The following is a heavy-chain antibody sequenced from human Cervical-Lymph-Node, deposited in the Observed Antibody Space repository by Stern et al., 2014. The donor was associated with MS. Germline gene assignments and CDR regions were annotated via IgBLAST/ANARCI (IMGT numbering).Heavy chain of an antibody. V-gene: IGHV1-69*06. CDR3: ARGTGDNWFDP. CDR2: IIRPVGTE. D-gene: IGHD3-10*01. Sequence: QVQLLQPGADVKKPGSSVRVSCKASGGVSWLRQAPGQGLGYMGCIIRPVGTENYAKRFQGRLTITADTSRNTTYMELRSLRSDDTAVYYCARGTGDNWFDPWGQGTLVSVSS. CDR1: GG. J-gene: IGHJ5*02.